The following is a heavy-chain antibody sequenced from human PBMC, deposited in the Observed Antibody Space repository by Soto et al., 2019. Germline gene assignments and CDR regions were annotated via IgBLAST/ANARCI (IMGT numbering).Heavy chain of an antibody. V-gene: IGHV4-31*03. Sequence: QVQLQESGPGLVKPSQTLSLTCTVSRGSVSSGGYYWSWIRQHPGKGLEWIGYIYYNGITDYNPSLKSRLIIPVDTSKNQFSLILSSVTAADTAVYYCARARFYGSERTVFDFWGQGTLVTVSS. CDR3: ARARFYGSERTVFDF. D-gene: IGHD3-10*01. CDR2: IYYNGIT. CDR1: RGSVSSGGYY. J-gene: IGHJ4*02.